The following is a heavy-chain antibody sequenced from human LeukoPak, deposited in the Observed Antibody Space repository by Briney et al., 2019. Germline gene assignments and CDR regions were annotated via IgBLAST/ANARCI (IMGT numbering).Heavy chain of an antibody. D-gene: IGHD2-21*01. Sequence: SETLSLTCTVSGYSISSGYYWGWIRQPPGKGLEWIGSIHNSGSTYYNPSLKSRVTISVDTSKNQFSLKLSSVTAADTAVYYCARVGGSIAHYYYYYMDVWGKGTTVTVSS. CDR1: GYSISSGYY. CDR3: ARVGGSIAHYYYYYMDV. V-gene: IGHV4-38-2*02. CDR2: IHNSGST. J-gene: IGHJ6*03.